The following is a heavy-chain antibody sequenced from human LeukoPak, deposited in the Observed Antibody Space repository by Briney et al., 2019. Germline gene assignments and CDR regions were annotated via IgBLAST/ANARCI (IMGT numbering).Heavy chain of an antibody. J-gene: IGHJ4*02. V-gene: IGHV1-3*01. Sequence: ASVKVSCKASGYTFTSYAMHWVRQAPGQRLEWMGWINAGNGNTKYSQKFQGRVTITRDTSASTAYMELSSLRSEDTAVYYCARVPNIVVVPAAMLGYFDYWGQGTLVTVSS. D-gene: IGHD2-2*01. CDR3: ARVPNIVVVPAAMLGYFDY. CDR2: INAGNGNT. CDR1: GYTFTSYA.